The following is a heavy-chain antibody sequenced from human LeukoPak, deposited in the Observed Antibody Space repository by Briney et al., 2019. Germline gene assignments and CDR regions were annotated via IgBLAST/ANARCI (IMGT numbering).Heavy chain of an antibody. D-gene: IGHD3-22*01. Sequence: GGSLRLSCAASGFTFSSYSMNWVRQAPGKGLEWVSVIYSGGSTYYSDSVKGRFTISRDNSKNTLYLQMNSLRAEDTAVYYCASLYDSSGYWGQGTLVTVSS. CDR2: IYSGGST. CDR3: ASLYDSSGY. J-gene: IGHJ4*02. CDR1: GFTFSSYS. V-gene: IGHV3-66*01.